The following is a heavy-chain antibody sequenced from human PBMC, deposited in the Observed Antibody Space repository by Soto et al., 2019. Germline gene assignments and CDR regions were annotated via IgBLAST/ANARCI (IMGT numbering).Heavy chain of an antibody. CDR3: AKDSGRGSADYYFDF. J-gene: IGHJ4*02. D-gene: IGHD3-10*01. CDR2: LYGGGST. CDR1: GFTVSSNY. V-gene: IGHV3-53*05. Sequence: GGSLRLSCAASGFTVSSNYMSWVGEAPGKGLEWVSVLYGGGSTCDADSEQGRFTISRENSKNTLYLQMNSLGAEDSAVYYCAKDSGRGSADYYFDFWGQGTLVTVSS.